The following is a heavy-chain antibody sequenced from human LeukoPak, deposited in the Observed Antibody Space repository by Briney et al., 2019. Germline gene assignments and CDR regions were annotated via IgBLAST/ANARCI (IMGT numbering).Heavy chain of an antibody. J-gene: IGHJ4*02. CDR2: ISVSGGGT. Sequence: GGSLRLSCVASGFTFSTYAMTWVRQAPGKGLEWVSSISVSGGGTYYADSVRGRFTISRDISENTLFLHMNSLRAEDTAVYYRVKDWRDDSNCGNDCLQYWGQGTLVTVSS. V-gene: IGHV3-23*01. CDR1: GFTFSTYA. D-gene: IGHD2-21*01. CDR3: VKDWRDDSNCGNDCLQY.